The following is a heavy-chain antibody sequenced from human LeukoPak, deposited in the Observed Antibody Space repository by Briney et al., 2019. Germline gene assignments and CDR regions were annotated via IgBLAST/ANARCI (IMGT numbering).Heavy chain of an antibody. V-gene: IGHV3-7*03. J-gene: IGHJ4*02. Sequence: GGSLRLSSVLSGFTLNTYSIHWVRQAPGKGLEWVANIKQDGSEKYYVDSVKGRFIISRDNAKNSLYLQMNSLKSEDTAVYYCTADLPPPRGYDYPFDYWGQGSLVTVSS. D-gene: IGHD5-12*01. CDR1: GFTLNTYS. CDR2: IKQDGSEK. CDR3: TADLPPPRGYDYPFDY.